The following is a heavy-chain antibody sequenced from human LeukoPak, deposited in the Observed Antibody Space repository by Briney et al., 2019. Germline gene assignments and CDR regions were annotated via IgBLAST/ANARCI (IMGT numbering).Heavy chain of an antibody. D-gene: IGHD6-13*01. Sequence: ASVKVSCKASGYTFTGYYMHWVRQAPGQGLEWMGWISGYNGNTNYAQKLQGRVTMTTDTSTSTAYMELRSLISDDTAVYYCARKRDSSWYPYYFDYWGQGTLVTVSS. CDR1: GYTFTGYY. CDR3: ARKRDSSWYPYYFDY. J-gene: IGHJ4*02. CDR2: ISGYNGNT. V-gene: IGHV1-18*04.